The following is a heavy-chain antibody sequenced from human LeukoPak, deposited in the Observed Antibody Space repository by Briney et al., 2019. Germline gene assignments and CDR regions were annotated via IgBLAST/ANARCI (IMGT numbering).Heavy chain of an antibody. Sequence: GGSLRLSCAASGFTVSSYYMTWVLQAPGKGLEWVSVMYSGGSTYYADSVKGRVAISRDNSQNTVFLQMNSVRVEDTAVYYCARSYSNHLFGMDVWGQGTAVTVSS. D-gene: IGHD4-11*01. CDR1: GFTVSSYY. V-gene: IGHV3-66*01. CDR2: MYSGGST. CDR3: ARSYSNHLFGMDV. J-gene: IGHJ6*02.